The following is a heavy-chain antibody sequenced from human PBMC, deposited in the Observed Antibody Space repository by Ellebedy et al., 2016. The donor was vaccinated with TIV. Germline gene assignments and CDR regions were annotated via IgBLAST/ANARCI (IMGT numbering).Heavy chain of an antibody. D-gene: IGHD6-13*01. Sequence: GESLKISXAASGFTFSSYSMNWVRQAPGKGLEWVSYISSSSSTIYYADSVKGRFTISRDNAKNSLYLQMNSLRDEDTAVYYCARDRGAAADPFFDYWGQGTLATASS. CDR2: ISSSSSTI. CDR1: GFTFSSYS. CDR3: ARDRGAAADPFFDY. V-gene: IGHV3-48*02. J-gene: IGHJ4*02.